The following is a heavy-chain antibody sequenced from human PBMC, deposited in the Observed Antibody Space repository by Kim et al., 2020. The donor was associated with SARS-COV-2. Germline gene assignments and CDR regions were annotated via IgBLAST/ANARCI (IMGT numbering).Heavy chain of an antibody. Sequence: SETLSLTCNVSGGSISSTDYYWVWIWQPPGKGLEWLASIFYTGNSYYTPSLKRRVTMSVEVSKNHFSLNLRSVTTADTSTYYCSITAARTQMYYYLSGQG. J-gene: IGHJ5*02. V-gene: IGHV4-39*02. CDR3: SITAARTQMYYYL. CDR2: IFYTGNS. CDR1: GGSISSTDYY. D-gene: IGHD2-8*01.